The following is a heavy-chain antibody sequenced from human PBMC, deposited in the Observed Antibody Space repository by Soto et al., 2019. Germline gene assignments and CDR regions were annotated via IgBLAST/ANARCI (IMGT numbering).Heavy chain of an antibody. D-gene: IGHD6-19*01. V-gene: IGHV3-74*01. J-gene: IGHJ4*02. Sequence: EVQLVESGGGLIQPGGSLRLSCAASGFSFSSSWMHWVRQAPGQGLVWVSRTNSDGSTTNYADSVKGRFTISRDNAKNSLYLQMNSLRAEATAVYYCARGLTGWYGYDYWGQGTLVTVSS. CDR1: GFSFSSSW. CDR2: TNSDGSTT. CDR3: ARGLTGWYGYDY.